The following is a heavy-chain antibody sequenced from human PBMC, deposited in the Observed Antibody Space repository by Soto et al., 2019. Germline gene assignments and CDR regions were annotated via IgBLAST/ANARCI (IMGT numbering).Heavy chain of an antibody. CDR1: GGSISSGGYY. Sequence: SETLSLTCTVSGGSISSGGYYWSWIRQHPGKGLEWIGYIYYSGSTYYNPSLKSRVTISVDTSKNQFSLKLSSVTAADTAVYYCAREGVNWGRNYYYYYGMDVWGQGTTVTVSS. V-gene: IGHV4-31*03. J-gene: IGHJ6*02. CDR2: IYYSGST. D-gene: IGHD7-27*01. CDR3: AREGVNWGRNYYYYYGMDV.